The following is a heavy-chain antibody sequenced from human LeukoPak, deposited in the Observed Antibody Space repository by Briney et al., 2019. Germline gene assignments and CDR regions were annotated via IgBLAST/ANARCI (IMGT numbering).Heavy chain of an antibody. V-gene: IGHV5-51*01. D-gene: IGHD3-22*01. J-gene: IGHJ4*02. CDR2: IYPGDSDT. CDR1: GYSFTSYW. Sequence: SGESLKISCKGSGYSFTSYWIGWVRQVPGKGLEWMGIIYPGDSDTRYSPSFQGQVTISADKSISTAYLQWSSLKASDTAMYYCARLDYYDSSGYPDYWGQGTLVTVSS. CDR3: ARLDYYDSSGYPDY.